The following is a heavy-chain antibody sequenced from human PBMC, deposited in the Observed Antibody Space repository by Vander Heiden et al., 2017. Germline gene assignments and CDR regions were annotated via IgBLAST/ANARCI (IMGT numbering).Heavy chain of an antibody. CDR1: GYTFASSG. J-gene: IGHJ5*02. V-gene: IGHV1-18*01. D-gene: IGHD6-13*01. CDR2: ISGFNGIT. Sequence: QVQLVQSGAEVTMPGASVKVSCTASGYTFASSGISWVRQAPGQGLEWRGWISGFNGITNYAQKFQGRVTMTRDTSTSTVYMDLRSLRSDDTAVYYCARGPASGNNWFDPWGQGTLVTVSA. CDR3: ARGPASGNNWFDP.